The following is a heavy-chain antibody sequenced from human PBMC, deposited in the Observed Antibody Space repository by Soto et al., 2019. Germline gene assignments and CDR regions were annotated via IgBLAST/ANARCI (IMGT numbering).Heavy chain of an antibody. D-gene: IGHD2-15*01. CDR3: ARGGYCSGGSCYWNY. Sequence: PSETLYLTCAVSGGSISSYYWSWIRQSPGKGLEWIGYIYYSGSTNYNPSLKSRVTISVDTSKNQFSLKLSSVTAADTAVYYCARGGYCSGGSCYWNYWGQGTLVTVSS. J-gene: IGHJ4*02. V-gene: IGHV4-59*01. CDR2: IYYSGST. CDR1: GGSISSYY.